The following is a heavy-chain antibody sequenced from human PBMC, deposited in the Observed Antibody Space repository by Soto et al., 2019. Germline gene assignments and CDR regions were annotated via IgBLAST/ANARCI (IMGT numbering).Heavy chain of an antibody. V-gene: IGHV4-39*01. J-gene: IGHJ4*02. Sequence: QLQLQESGPGLVKPSETLSLTCTVSGGSISSRSFYWGWIRQPPGKGLEWIATIYYTGSTYYNPSLKSRVTISVDTSKNQFSLKLSSVTAADTAVYYCARHWMKVGPYYFDSWGQGTRVTVSS. CDR2: IYYTGST. CDR1: GGSISSRSFY. CDR3: ARHWMKVGPYYFDS. D-gene: IGHD1-26*01.